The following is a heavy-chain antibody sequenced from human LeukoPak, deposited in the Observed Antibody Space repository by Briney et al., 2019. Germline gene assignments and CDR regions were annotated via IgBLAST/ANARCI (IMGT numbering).Heavy chain of an antibody. J-gene: IGHJ4*02. CDR1: GYTFTGYY. CDR3: ARSYGVSYYFDY. Sequence: GASVKVSCKAYGYTFTGYYMHLVRQAPGQGLEWMGWINPNSGGTNYAQKFQGRVTMTRDTSISTAYMELSRLRSDDTAVYYCARSYGVSYYFDYWGQGTLVTVSS. V-gene: IGHV1-2*02. CDR2: INPNSGGT. D-gene: IGHD3-10*01.